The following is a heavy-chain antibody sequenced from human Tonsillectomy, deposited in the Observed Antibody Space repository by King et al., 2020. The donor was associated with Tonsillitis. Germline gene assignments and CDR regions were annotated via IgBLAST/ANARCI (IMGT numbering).Heavy chain of an antibody. J-gene: IGHJ4*02. CDR2: ISGSGSAI. CDR3: ARYYGSGTYLDY. D-gene: IGHD3-10*01. V-gene: IGHV3-48*03. CDR1: GFTFSSYE. Sequence: VQLVESGGGLVQPGGSLRLSCAASGFTFSSYEMTWVRQAPGKGLKWVSYISGSGSAIYYADSVKGRFTISRNNAKNSLYLQMNSLRAEDTAIYYCARYYGSGTYLDYWGQGTLVTVSS.